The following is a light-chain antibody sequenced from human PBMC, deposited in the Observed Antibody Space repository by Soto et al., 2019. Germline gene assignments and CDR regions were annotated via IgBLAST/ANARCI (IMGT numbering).Light chain of an antibody. J-gene: IGLJ2*01. V-gene: IGLV1-44*01. CDR2: SNN. CDR3: AAWDDSLIGVV. Sequence: QSVLTQPPSASGTPGQRVTISCSGSSSNIGSNIVNWYQQLPGTAPKLLIYSNNRRPSGVPDRFSGSKSGTSASLAISGLKSEDEADYYCAAWDDSLIGVVFGGGTKLTVL. CDR1: SSNIGSNI.